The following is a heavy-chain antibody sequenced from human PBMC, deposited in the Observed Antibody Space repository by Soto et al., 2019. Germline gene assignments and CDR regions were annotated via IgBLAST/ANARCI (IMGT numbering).Heavy chain of an antibody. V-gene: IGHV3-7*01. D-gene: IGHD5-12*01. J-gene: IGHJ4*02. CDR1: GFTFSSYW. Sequence: GGSLRLSCAASGFTFSSYWMSWVRQAPGKGLEWVANINQDGSEKYYVDSVKGRFTISRDNAENSVYLQMNTLRAEDTAVYYCARDHIVATIVFEYWGLGTLVTVSS. CDR2: INQDGSEK. CDR3: ARDHIVATIVFEY.